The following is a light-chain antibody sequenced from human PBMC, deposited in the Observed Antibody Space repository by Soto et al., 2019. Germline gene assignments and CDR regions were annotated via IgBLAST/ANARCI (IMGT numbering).Light chain of an antibody. J-gene: IGLJ3*02. V-gene: IGLV2-14*01. CDR2: EVS. CDR1: SSDIGRYNY. Sequence: QSALTQPASVSGSPGQSITISCTGTSSDIGRYNYVSWYQQHPGKAPKLMIYEVSNRPSGVSNRFSGSKSGNTASLTISGLQAEDEADYYCNSYTSNSTRVFGRGTKLTVL. CDR3: NSYTSNSTRV.